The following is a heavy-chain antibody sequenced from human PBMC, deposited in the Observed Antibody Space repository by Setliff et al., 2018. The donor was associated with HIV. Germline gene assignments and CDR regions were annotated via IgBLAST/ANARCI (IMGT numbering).Heavy chain of an antibody. Sequence: ASVKVSCKASGYIFTNYGISWVRQAPGQGLEWMGWITGYNGNTNYAEKFQGRVAMTIDTSTSTAYLELRSLRSDDTVGYYCARVGPESLPYTWDDEADTFDIWGQGTMVTVSS. CDR2: ITGYNGNT. CDR3: ARVGPESLPYTWDDEADTFDI. CDR1: GYIFTNYG. V-gene: IGHV1-18*01. D-gene: IGHD1-1*01. J-gene: IGHJ3*02.